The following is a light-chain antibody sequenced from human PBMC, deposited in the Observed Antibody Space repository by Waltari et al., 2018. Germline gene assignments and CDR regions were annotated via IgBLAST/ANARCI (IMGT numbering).Light chain of an antibody. CDR2: KAS. J-gene: IGKJ4*02. CDR1: QSISGW. V-gene: IGKV1-5*03. Sequence: DIQMTQWPSTLSASLRDRITITCRCSQSISGWLAGYQQKAGKAPKLLIYKASIVESGVPSRFSDGGSGTEFTLTISGLQPDDFATYYCQHYDRYSATIGRGTKVEIK. CDR3: QHYDRYSAT.